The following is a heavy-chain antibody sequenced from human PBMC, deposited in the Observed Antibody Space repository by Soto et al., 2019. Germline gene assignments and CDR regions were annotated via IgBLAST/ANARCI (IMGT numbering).Heavy chain of an antibody. CDR1: GGSISSYY. CDR2: IYYSGST. CDR3: ARIIVVPGYYYYYMDV. D-gene: IGHD2-2*01. Sequence: SETLSLTCTVSGGSISSYYWSWIRQPPGKGLEWIGYIYYSGSTNYNPSLKSRVTISVDTSKNQFSLKLSSVTAADTAVYYCARIIVVPGYYYYYMDVWGKGTTVTV. V-gene: IGHV4-59*08. J-gene: IGHJ6*03.